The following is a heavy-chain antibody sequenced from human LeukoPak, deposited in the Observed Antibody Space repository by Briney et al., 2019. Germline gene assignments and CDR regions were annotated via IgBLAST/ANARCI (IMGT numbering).Heavy chain of an antibody. Sequence: GESLKISCKGSGYTFTSYWISWVRQRPGKGLEWMGIIYPGDSDTRYNPSFQGQVTISADKSISTAYLQWSSLKASDTAMYYCARQGVYCSGGHCYWFDPWGQGTLVTVSS. J-gene: IGHJ5*02. CDR1: GYTFTSYW. CDR2: IYPGDSDT. CDR3: ARQGVYCSGGHCYWFDP. D-gene: IGHD2-15*01. V-gene: IGHV5-51*01.